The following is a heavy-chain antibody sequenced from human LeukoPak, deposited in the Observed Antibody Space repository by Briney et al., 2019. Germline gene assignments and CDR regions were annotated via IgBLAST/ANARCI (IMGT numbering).Heavy chain of an antibody. Sequence: SETLSLTCAVSGYSISSGYYWGWIRQPPGKGLEWIGSIYHSGSTYYNPSLKSRVTISVDTSKNQFSLKLSSVTAADTAVYYCARQHSRGWLVDFDYWGQGTPATVSS. J-gene: IGHJ4*02. V-gene: IGHV4-38-2*01. CDR2: IYHSGST. CDR3: ARQHSRGWLVDFDY. CDR1: GYSISSGYY. D-gene: IGHD6-19*01.